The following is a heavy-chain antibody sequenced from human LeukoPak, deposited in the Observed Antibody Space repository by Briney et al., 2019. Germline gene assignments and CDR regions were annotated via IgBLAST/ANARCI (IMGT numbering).Heavy chain of an antibody. V-gene: IGHV4-4*07. J-gene: IGHJ4*02. CDR3: AVLYDSSGRVDY. D-gene: IGHD3-22*01. CDR1: GGSISSYD. Sequence: SETLSLTCTVSGGSISSYDWSWIRQPAGKGPEWIGRIYASGNTRYNPSLTSRLTMSVDTSNNQFSLKLSSVTAADTAVYYCAVLYDSSGRVDYWGQGTLVTVSS. CDR2: IYASGNT.